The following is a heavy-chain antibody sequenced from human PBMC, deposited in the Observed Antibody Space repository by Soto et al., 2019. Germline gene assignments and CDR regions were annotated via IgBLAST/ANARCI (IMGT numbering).Heavy chain of an antibody. J-gene: IGHJ6*02. CDR2: IYYSGST. CDR1: GGSISSGGYY. D-gene: IGHD3-10*01. CDR3: ARVQGWFGDPQYYYGMDV. Sequence: SETLSLTCTVSGGSISSGGYYWSWIRQHPGKGLEWIGYIYYSGSTYYNPSLKSRVTTSVDTSKNQFSLKLSSVTAADTAVYYCARVQGWFGDPQYYYGMDVWGQGTTVTVSS. V-gene: IGHV4-31*03.